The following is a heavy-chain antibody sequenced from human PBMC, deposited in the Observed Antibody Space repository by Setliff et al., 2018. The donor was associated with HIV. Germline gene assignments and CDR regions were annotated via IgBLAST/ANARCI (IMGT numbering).Heavy chain of an antibody. V-gene: IGHV4-31*01. CDR2: IHYSGST. CDR1: GGSISSGVFY. CDR3: ARASAERSSVRGLGIAFDI. Sequence: SETLSLTCTVSGGSISSGVFYGSWIRQHPGKGLGWIGYIHYSGSTYYKPSLKSPVSMSVDTSKNQFSLKLSSVTAADTAVYYCARASAERSSVRGLGIAFDIWGQGTMVTVSS. J-gene: IGHJ3*02. D-gene: IGHD3-10*01.